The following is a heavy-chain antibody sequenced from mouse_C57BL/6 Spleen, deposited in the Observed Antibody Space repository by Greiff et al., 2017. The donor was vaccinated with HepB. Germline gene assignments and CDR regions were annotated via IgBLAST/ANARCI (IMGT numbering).Heavy chain of an antibody. Sequence: EVQGVESGGGLVQPKGSLKLSCAASGFSFNTYAMNWVRQAPGKGLEWVARIRSKSNNYATYYADSVKDRFTISRDDSESMLYLQMNNLKTEDTAMYYCVRHLPYYYGSEGMDYWGQGTSVTVSS. CDR3: VRHLPYYYGSEGMDY. D-gene: IGHD1-1*01. J-gene: IGHJ4*01. CDR2: IRSKSNNYAT. V-gene: IGHV10-1*01. CDR1: GFSFNTYA.